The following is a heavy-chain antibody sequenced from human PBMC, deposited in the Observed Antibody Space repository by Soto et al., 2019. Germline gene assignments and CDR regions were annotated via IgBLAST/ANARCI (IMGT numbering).Heavy chain of an antibody. CDR3: ARQHYYDSSGYYTWN. Sequence: QLQLQESGPGLVKPSETLSLTCSVSGGSIRSNIYYWGWSRQPPGKGLEWIATVHYSGSTYYTPSLKNRVTISADTSNNQFSLRLNSVTAADTAVYYCARQHYYDSSGYYTWNWGQGTLVTVSS. J-gene: IGHJ4*02. CDR1: GGSIRSNIYY. CDR2: VHYSGST. V-gene: IGHV4-39*01. D-gene: IGHD3-22*01.